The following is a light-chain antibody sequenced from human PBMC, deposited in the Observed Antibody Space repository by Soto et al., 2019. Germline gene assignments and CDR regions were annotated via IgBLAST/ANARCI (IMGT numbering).Light chain of an antibody. J-gene: IGKJ3*01. CDR1: HVVNNY. CDR2: DTS. CDR3: QYRRNWPPGT. V-gene: IGKV3-11*01. Sequence: EIVLTQSPATLSLSPGERATLSCRASHVVNNYLAWYQQRPGQAPRLLIYDTSNRATGIPARFSGSVFGTDFTLTISSLEPEDFAVYYCQYRRNWPPGTFGPGTKVDMK.